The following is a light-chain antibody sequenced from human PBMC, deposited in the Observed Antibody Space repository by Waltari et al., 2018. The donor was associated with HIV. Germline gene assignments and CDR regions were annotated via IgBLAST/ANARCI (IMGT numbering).Light chain of an antibody. V-gene: IGLV3-10*01. CDR1: TLPKKY. CDR3: YSTESNGNHRV. CDR2: EDI. J-gene: IGLJ3*02. Sequence: SYELTQPPSVSVSPGQTARITCSGDTLPKKYAHWYQQKSGQAPVLVIYEDIKRPSGIPERFSGFSSRTMAILTISGAQVEDEADYYCYSTESNGNHRVFGGGTKLTVL.